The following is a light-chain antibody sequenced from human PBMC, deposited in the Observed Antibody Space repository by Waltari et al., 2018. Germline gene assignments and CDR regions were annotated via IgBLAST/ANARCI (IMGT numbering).Light chain of an antibody. J-gene: IGLJ2*01. CDR2: GVS. CDR3: SSYAGTNNVV. V-gene: IGLV2-8*01. Sequence: QSALTQPPSASGSPGQSVTIPCTATSSDVGGFNYVSWYQQHPGKAPKLMIYGVSKRPSGVPDRFSGSKSGNTASLTVSGLQAEDEGDYYCSSYAGTNNVVFGGGTKLTVL. CDR1: SSDVGGFNY.